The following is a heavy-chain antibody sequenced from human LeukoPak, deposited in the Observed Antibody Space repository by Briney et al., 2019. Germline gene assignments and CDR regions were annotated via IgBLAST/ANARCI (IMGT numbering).Heavy chain of an antibody. CDR1: GGSISSYY. V-gene: IGHV4-59*01. CDR3: ARGTVTAMAYFDY. CDR2: IYYSGST. D-gene: IGHD5-18*01. Sequence: PSETLSLTCTVSGGSISSYYWSWIRQPPGKGLEWIAYIYYSGSTNYNPSLKSRVTISVDTSKNQFSLKLSSVTAADTAVYYCARGTVTAMAYFDYWGQGTLVTVSS. J-gene: IGHJ4*02.